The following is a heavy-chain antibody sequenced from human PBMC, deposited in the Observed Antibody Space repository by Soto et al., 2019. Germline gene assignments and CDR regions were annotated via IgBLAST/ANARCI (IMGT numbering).Heavy chain of an antibody. V-gene: IGHV4-59*01. CDR2: IFYSGTT. CDR3: ARENSRWFDP. CDR1: GGSISSYY. Sequence: SETLSLTCTVSGGSISSYYWSWIRQPPGKGLEWIGYIFYSGTTSYNPSLKSRLTISIDTSKSQLSLKLTSVTAADTAVYYCARENSRWFDPWGQGTLVTVSS. J-gene: IGHJ5*02.